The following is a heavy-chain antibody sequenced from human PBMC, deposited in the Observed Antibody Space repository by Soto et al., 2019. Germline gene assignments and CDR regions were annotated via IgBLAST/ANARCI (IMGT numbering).Heavy chain of an antibody. CDR2: ITYDGSNT. Sequence: GGPKRHCCAADGGTLGSYGRNWVRQAPGKGLEWVSVITYDGSNTYYADSVKGRFTISRDNAKNTLYLQMSSLRAEDTAVYYCAKEGTTSPYNWFDPWGQGNRVTVSA. V-gene: IGHV3-30*18. J-gene: IGHJ5*02. D-gene: IGHD2-2*01. CDR3: AKEGTTSPYNWFDP. CDR1: GGTLGSYG.